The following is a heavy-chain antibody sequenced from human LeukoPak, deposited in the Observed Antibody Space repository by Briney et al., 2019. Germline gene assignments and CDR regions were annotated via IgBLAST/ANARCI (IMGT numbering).Heavy chain of an antibody. D-gene: IGHD2-21*01. V-gene: IGHV4-30-4*08. CDR3: ARPDLDVVRSDWFDP. Sequence: PSETLSLTCTVSGGSISSGDYYWSWIRQPPGKGLEWIGYIYYSGSTYYNPSLKSRVTISVDTSKNQFSLKLSSVTAADTAVYYCARPDLDVVRSDWFDPWGQGTLVTVSS. CDR2: IYYSGST. CDR1: GGSISSGDYY. J-gene: IGHJ5*02.